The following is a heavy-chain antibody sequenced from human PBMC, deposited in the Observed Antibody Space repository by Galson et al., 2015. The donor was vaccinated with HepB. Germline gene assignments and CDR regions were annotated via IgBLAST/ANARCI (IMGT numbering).Heavy chain of an antibody. CDR1: GFTFSHAW. V-gene: IGHV3-15*01. Sequence: SLRLSCAASGFTFSHAWMSWVRQAPGKGLEWVGRIKSKSDDGTTEYAAPVRGRFTISRDDSKNTLFLQMNSLKTEDTAVYYCTTGPLTIYDFWSGYWIAWGQGTLVTVSS. CDR2: IKSKSDDGTT. D-gene: IGHD3-3*01. J-gene: IGHJ5*02. CDR3: TTGPLTIYDFWSGYWIA.